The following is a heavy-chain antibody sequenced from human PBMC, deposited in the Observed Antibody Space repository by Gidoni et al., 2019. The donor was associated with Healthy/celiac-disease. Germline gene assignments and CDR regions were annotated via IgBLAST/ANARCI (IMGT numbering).Heavy chain of an antibody. V-gene: IGHV3-7*03. D-gene: IGHD6-6*01. Sequence: EVQLVESGGGLVQPGGSLRLSCAASGFTFSSYWISWVRQAPGKGLEWVANIKQDGSEKYYVDSVKGRFTISRDNAKNSLYLQMNSLRAEDTAVYYCARDRGGIAARPGVDAFDIWGQGTMVTVSS. CDR2: IKQDGSEK. J-gene: IGHJ3*02. CDR1: GFTFSSYW. CDR3: ARDRGGIAARPGVDAFDI.